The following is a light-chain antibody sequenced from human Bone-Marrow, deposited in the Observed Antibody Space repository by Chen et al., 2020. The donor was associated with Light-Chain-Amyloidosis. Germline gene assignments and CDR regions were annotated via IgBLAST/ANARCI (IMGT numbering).Light chain of an antibody. CDR2: EVS. J-gene: IGLJ1*01. Sequence: QSALTQPASVSGSPGQSITISFTGTSSDVGGYNHVSWYQHHPGKAPKLMIYEVSNRPSGISNRFSGSKSGNTASLSISGIQAEDEADYYCSSYTSSVSYVFGSGTKVTVL. CDR1: SSDVGGYNH. CDR3: SSYTSSVSYV. V-gene: IGLV2-14*01.